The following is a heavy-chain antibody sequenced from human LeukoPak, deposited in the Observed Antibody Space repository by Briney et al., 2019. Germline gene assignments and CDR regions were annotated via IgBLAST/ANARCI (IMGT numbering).Heavy chain of an antibody. J-gene: IGHJ4*02. Sequence: PGGSERLSCAASGFTFSSYGMHWFRQAPGKGLEWVAFIRYDGSNKYYADSVKGRFTISRDNSKNTLYLQMNSLRAEDTAVYYCAKGIGRSGSSGVYWGQGTLVTVSS. CDR2: IRYDGSNK. CDR1: GFTFSSYG. V-gene: IGHV3-30*02. D-gene: IGHD3-10*01. CDR3: AKGIGRSGSSGVY.